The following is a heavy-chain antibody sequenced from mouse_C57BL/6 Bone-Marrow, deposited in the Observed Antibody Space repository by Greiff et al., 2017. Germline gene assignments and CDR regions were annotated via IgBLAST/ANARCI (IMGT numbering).Heavy chain of an antibody. V-gene: IGHV1-69*01. CDR2: IDPSDSYT. CDR1: GYTFTSYW. Sequence: QVQLQQPGAELVMPGASVKLSCKASGYTFTSYWMHWVKQRPGQGLAWIGEIDPSDSYTNYNQKFKGKSTLTVDKSSSTAYMQLSSLTSEDSAVYYCAREPIYYDYDEGFAYWGQGTLVTVSA. CDR3: AREPIYYDYDEGFAY. J-gene: IGHJ3*01. D-gene: IGHD2-4*01.